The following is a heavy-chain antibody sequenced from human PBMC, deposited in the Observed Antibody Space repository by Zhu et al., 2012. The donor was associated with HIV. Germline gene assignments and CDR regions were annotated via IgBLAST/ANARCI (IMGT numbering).Heavy chain of an antibody. J-gene: IGHJ4*02. CDR1: GGSLSGYY. V-gene: IGHV4-34*02. CDR2: VNHSGNT. D-gene: IGHD6-19*01. CDR3: ARLTSGLTSG. Sequence: QVQLQQWGAGLLKPSETLSLTCAVYGGSLSGYYWSWIRQPPGKGLEWIGEVNHSGNTNYKPSLQSRVTISVDRSKNQFSLKLTSVTAADTAVYYCARLTSGLTSGWGQGTXVTVSS.